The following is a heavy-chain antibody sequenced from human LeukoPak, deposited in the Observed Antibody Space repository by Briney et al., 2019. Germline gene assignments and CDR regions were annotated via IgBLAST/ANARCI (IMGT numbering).Heavy chain of an antibody. CDR3: ARAACFGGSCYDFDY. CDR2: ISYSGTT. CDR1: GGSISTYY. V-gene: IGHV4-59*01. Sequence: SETLSRTCTVSGGSISTYYWSWIRQPPGKGLEWIGYISYSGTTNYNPSLKSRVTISVDTSKNQFSLKVNSVTAADTAVYYCARAACFGGSCYDFDYWGQGTLVTVSS. D-gene: IGHD2-15*01. J-gene: IGHJ4*02.